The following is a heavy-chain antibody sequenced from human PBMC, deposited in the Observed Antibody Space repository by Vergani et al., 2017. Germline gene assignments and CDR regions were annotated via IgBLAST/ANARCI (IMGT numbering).Heavy chain of an antibody. CDR1: FDSIRNLY. V-gene: IGHV4-59*08. CDR3: ARTESFILRYFRLAL. Sequence: QVQLQESGPGLVKSSETLSLTCSVSFDSIRNLYCNWIRQPPGKGLEWIGSIHYSENTNYNPSLTTRVTISVDTSKNQFSLEVTSVTAADTAIYFCARTESFILRYFRLALWGQGALVTVSS. D-gene: IGHD3-9*01. J-gene: IGHJ4*02. CDR2: IHYSENT.